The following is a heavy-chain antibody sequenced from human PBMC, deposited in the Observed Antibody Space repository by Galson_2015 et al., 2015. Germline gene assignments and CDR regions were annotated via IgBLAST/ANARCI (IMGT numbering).Heavy chain of an antibody. Sequence: SLRLSCAASGFTFSASVIHWVRQASGKGLEWVGRIKTKRDNYATSYGASVNGRFTISRDESGNTAYLQMSSLKTEDTAMYFCTRWMDGESFPFDHWGQGALVTVSS. CDR2: IKTKRDNYAT. J-gene: IGHJ4*02. D-gene: IGHD4-17*01. CDR1: GFTFSASV. CDR3: TRWMDGESFPFDH. V-gene: IGHV3-73*01.